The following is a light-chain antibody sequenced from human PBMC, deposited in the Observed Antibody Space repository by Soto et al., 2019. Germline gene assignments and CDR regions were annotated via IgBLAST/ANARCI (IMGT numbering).Light chain of an antibody. CDR3: KNDISAPYT. J-gene: IGKJ3*01. CDR1: QAIRNS. Sequence: DIQMTQSPSSLSASVGDRVTITCRASQAIRNSLAWDQQKPGKAPKLLISGAFTLESGFPSRFSGSGSGTDFALTSSSLQPEDVATYYWKNDISAPYTFGTGTKGDMK. CDR2: GAF. V-gene: IGKV1-27*01.